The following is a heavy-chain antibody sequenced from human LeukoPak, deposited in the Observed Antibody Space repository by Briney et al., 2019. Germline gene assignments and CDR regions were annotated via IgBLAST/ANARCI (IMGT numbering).Heavy chain of an antibody. Sequence: SETLSLTCAVYGGSFSGYYWSWIRQPPGKGLEWIGEINHSGSTNYNPSPKSRVTISVDTSKNQFSLKLSSVTAADTAVYYCARSERIAVAGSFRVWYFDYWGQGTLVTVSS. CDR2: INHSGST. V-gene: IGHV4-34*01. CDR3: ARSERIAVAGSFRVWYFDY. CDR1: GGSFSGYY. J-gene: IGHJ4*02. D-gene: IGHD6-19*01.